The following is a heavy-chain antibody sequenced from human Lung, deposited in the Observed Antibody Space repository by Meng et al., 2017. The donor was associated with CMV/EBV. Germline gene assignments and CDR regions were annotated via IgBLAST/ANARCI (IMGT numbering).Heavy chain of an antibody. D-gene: IGHD3-10*01. J-gene: IGHJ1*01. CDR3: LRRSGGSV. Sequence: QGQSGESGPALVKPSATLSHTCAVSGDSITNHNWWAWVRQPPGKGLGWIGEIPHRGSSAYNPSLKSRVSMSIDKSKNQFSLKLTSVTAADTAVYHCLRRSGGSVWGQGTLVTVSS. CDR1: GDSITNHNW. CDR2: IPHRGSS. V-gene: IGHV4-4*02.